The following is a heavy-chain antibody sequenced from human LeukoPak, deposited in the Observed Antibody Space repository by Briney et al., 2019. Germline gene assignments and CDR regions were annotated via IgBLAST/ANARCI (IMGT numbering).Heavy chain of an antibody. Sequence: PGGSLRLSCAASGFTFSSYSMNWVRQAPGKGLEWVSSISSSSSYIYYADSVKGRFTISRDNAENSLYLQMNSLRAEDTAVYYCARENDFWSGYYTPDDAFDIWGQGTMVTVSS. D-gene: IGHD3-3*01. J-gene: IGHJ3*02. V-gene: IGHV3-21*01. CDR1: GFTFSSYS. CDR2: ISSSSSYI. CDR3: ARENDFWSGYYTPDDAFDI.